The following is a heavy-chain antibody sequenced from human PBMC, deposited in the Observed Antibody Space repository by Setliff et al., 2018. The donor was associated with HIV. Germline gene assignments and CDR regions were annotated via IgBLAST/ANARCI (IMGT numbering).Heavy chain of an antibody. V-gene: IGHV1-18*01. CDR3: ARDPTTALHPPLNWFDP. CDR1: GYTFSRYG. CDR2: ISTYSGST. D-gene: IGHD4-17*01. Sequence: GASVKVSCKTSGYTFSRYGFSWVRQAPGQGPEWMGWISTYSGSTKYAENLQGRVTMTTDTSTSTAYMELRSLRSDDTAVYYCARDPTTALHPPLNWFDPWGQGTLVTVSS. J-gene: IGHJ5*02.